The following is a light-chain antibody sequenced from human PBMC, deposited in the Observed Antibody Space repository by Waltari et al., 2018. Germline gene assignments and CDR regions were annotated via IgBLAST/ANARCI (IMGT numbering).Light chain of an antibody. CDR1: SPRIGSNH. J-gene: IGLJ1*01. CDR2: TDS. Sequence: QSVLTQPPSASGTPGHTVSISCSGSSPRIGSNHVSWSQVLPGAAPTLLIHTDSQRPSGVPDRFSASRSGTSSSLAISGLQFEDAAEYYCAAWVDSLYGCFFGTGTRVTVL. V-gene: IGLV1-44*01. CDR3: AAWVDSLYGCF.